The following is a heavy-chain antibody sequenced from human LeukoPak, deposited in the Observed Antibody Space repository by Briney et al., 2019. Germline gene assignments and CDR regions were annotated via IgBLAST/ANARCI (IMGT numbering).Heavy chain of an antibody. D-gene: IGHD2-21*02. V-gene: IGHV1-69*06. Sequence: GASVKVSCKASGGTFSSYAISWVRQAPGQGLEWMGGIIPIFGTANYAQKFQGRVTITADKSTSTAYMELSSLRSEDTAVYYCASPSRSIVVVTAIALGDAFDIWGQGTMVTVSS. CDR3: ASPSRSIVVVTAIALGDAFDI. CDR1: GGTFSSYA. CDR2: IIPIFGTA. J-gene: IGHJ3*02.